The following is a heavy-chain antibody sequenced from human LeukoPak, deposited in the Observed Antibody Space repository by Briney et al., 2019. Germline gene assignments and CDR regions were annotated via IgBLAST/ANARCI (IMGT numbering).Heavy chain of an antibody. D-gene: IGHD6-19*01. J-gene: IGHJ4*02. V-gene: IGHV4-4*02. Sequence: PSGTLSLTCPVSGGSISSSNWWSWVRQPPGQGLEWIGEIYHSGSTNYNPSLKSRVTISVDKSKNQFSLKLSSVTAADTAVYYCASEGIAVADLFDYWGQGTLVTVSS. CDR3: ASEGIAVADLFDY. CDR1: GGSISSSNW. CDR2: IYHSGST.